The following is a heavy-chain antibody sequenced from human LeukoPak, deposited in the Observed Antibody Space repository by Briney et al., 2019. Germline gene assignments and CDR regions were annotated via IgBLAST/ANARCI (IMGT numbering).Heavy chain of an antibody. D-gene: IGHD3-3*01. CDR2: IYTSGST. V-gene: IGHV4-4*07. Sequence: PSETLSLTCTVSGGSISSYYWSWIRQPAGKGLEWIGRIYTSGSTNYNPSLKSRVTISVDTSKNQFSLKLSSVTAADTAVYYCARGTIFGVVLISRYGMDVWGQGTTVTVSS. CDR3: ARGTIFGVVLISRYGMDV. CDR1: GGSISSYY. J-gene: IGHJ6*02.